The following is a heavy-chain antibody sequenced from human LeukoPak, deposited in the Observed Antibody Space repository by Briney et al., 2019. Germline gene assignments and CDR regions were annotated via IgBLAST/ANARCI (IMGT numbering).Heavy chain of an antibody. CDR1: GFTFSSYA. CDR3: AKARRFLESQEYFDY. V-gene: IGHV3-23*01. Sequence: PGGSLRLSCAASGFTFSSYAMSWVRQAPGKGLEWVSAISGSGGSTYYADSVKGRFTISRDNSKNTLYLQMHSLRAEDTAVYYCAKARRFLESQEYFDYWGQGTLVTVSS. CDR2: ISGSGGST. D-gene: IGHD3-3*01. J-gene: IGHJ4*02.